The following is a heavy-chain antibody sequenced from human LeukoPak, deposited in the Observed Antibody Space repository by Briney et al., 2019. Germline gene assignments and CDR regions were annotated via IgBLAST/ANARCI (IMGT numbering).Heavy chain of an antibody. D-gene: IGHD5-12*01. V-gene: IGHV1-2*02. J-gene: IGHJ4*02. CDR1: GYTFTGYY. CDR3: ATPGGGYDPFDY. CDR2: INPNSGGT. Sequence: ASVKVSCKASGYTFTGYYMYWVRQAPGQGLEWMGWINPNSGGTNYAQKFQGRVTMTRDTSINTAYMELSRLRSDDTAVYYCATPGGGYDPFDYWGQGTLVTVSS.